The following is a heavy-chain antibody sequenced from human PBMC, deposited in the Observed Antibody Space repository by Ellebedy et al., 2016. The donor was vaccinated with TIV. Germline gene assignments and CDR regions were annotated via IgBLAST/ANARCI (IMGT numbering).Heavy chain of an antibody. Sequence: SETLSLTCAVSGGSISSGGYSWSWIRQPPGKGLEWIGYIYHSGSTYYNPSLKSRVTISVDTSKNQFSLKLSSVTAADTAVYYCARCRDGYANFDYWGQGTLVTVSS. CDR3: ARCRDGYANFDY. V-gene: IGHV4-30-2*01. CDR2: IYHSGST. J-gene: IGHJ4*02. CDR1: GGSISSGGYS. D-gene: IGHD5-24*01.